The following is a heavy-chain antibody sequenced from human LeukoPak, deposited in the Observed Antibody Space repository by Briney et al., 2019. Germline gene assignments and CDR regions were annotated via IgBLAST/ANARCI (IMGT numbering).Heavy chain of an antibody. D-gene: IGHD5-18*01. CDR2: VYYTGST. CDR3: ARVPHRHTLVDY. V-gene: IGHV4-39*07. Sequence: SETLSLTCTVSGGSISSGSYYWGWVRQPPGKGLEWIGSVYYTGSTYYNPSLKSRVTISVDTSKNQFSLKLSSVTAADTAVYYCARVPHRHTLVDYWGQGTLVTVSS. J-gene: IGHJ4*02. CDR1: GGSISSGSYY.